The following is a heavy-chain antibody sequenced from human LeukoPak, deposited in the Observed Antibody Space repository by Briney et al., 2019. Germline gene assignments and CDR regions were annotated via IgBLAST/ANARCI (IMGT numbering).Heavy chain of an antibody. CDR3: AKEGYRGGWLDW. J-gene: IGHJ4*02. CDR1: GFTFSNCA. V-gene: IGHV3-23*01. D-gene: IGHD6-19*01. CDR2: ITSGGTT. Sequence: GGSLRLSCAAAGFTFSNCAMTWVRQAPGKGLEWVSVITSGGTTFYAHSVKGWFTISRDNSKNTLYLQMDGLRAEDTAVYFCAKEGYRGGWLDWWGQGILVTVAS.